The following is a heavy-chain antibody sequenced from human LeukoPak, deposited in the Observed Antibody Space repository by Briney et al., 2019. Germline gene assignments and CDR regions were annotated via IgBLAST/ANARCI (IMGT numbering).Heavy chain of an antibody. Sequence: PGGSLRLSCAASGFTFSDHYIHWVRQAPGKGLEWVGRTRNKADSYITQYAASVKGRFTISRDDSKNSLYLQMNSLKTEDTAVYYCVRASYRNGWYPDYWGQGTLVTVSS. J-gene: IGHJ4*02. CDR2: TRNKADSYIT. D-gene: IGHD6-19*01. CDR3: VRASYRNGWYPDY. CDR1: GFTFSDHY. V-gene: IGHV3-72*01.